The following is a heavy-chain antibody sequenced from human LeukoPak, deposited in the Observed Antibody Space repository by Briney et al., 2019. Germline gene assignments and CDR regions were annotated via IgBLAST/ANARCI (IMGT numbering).Heavy chain of an antibody. CDR2: IIPIFGTA. CDR3: ARDSLSHIIAAAGPFDY. V-gene: IGHV1-69*06. D-gene: IGHD6-13*01. CDR1: GGTFSSYA. J-gene: IGHJ4*01. Sequence: SVKVSCKASGGTFSSYAISWVRQAPGQGLEWMGGIIPIFGTANYAQKFQGRVTITADKSTSTAYMELSSLRSEDTAVYYCARDSLSHIIAAAGPFDYWGQEPWSPSPQ.